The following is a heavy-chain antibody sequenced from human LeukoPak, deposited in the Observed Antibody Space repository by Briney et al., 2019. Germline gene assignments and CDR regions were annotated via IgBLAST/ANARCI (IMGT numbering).Heavy chain of an antibody. CDR1: GGSFSGYY. Sequence: PSETLSLTCAAYGGSFSGYYWSWIRQPPGKGLEWIGEINHSGSTNYNPSLKSRVTISVDTSKNQFSLKLSSVTAADTAVYYCARGRSYTAMVYYFDYWGQGTLVTVSS. CDR3: ARGRSYTAMVYYFDY. V-gene: IGHV4-34*01. D-gene: IGHD5-18*01. J-gene: IGHJ4*02. CDR2: INHSGST.